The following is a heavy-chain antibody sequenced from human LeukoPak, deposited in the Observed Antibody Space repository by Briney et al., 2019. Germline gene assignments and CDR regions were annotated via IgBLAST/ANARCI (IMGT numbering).Heavy chain of an antibody. V-gene: IGHV4-34*01. J-gene: IGHJ4*02. Sequence: SETLSLTCAVYGGSFSGYYWSWIRQPPGKGLEWIGEINHSGSTNYNPSLKSRVTISVDRSKNQFSLKLSSVTAADTAVYYCARGGYDDFSLDYWGQGTLVTVSS. CDR1: GGSFSGYY. CDR3: ARGGYDDFSLDY. D-gene: IGHD3-3*01. CDR2: INHSGST.